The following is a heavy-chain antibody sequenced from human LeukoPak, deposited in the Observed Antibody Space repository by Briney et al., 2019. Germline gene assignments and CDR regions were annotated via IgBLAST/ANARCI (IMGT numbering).Heavy chain of an antibody. Sequence: GRSLRLSCAASGFTFSSYAMHWVRQAPGKGLEWVAVISYDGSNKYYADSVKGRFTISRDNSKNTLYPQMNSLRAEDTAVYYCARGDVLLPYYYDSSGYYVFDYWGQGTLVTVSS. CDR3: ARGDVLLPYYYDSSGYYVFDY. J-gene: IGHJ4*02. V-gene: IGHV3-30-3*01. CDR1: GFTFSSYA. D-gene: IGHD3-22*01. CDR2: ISYDGSNK.